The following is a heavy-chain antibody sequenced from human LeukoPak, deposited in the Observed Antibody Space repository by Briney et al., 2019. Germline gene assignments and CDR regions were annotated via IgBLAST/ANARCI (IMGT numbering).Heavy chain of an antibody. Sequence: SVKVSCKASGGTFSNHAISWVRQAPGQGTEWMGGNIHIFGTANYAQKFQGRVTITADESTSTAYMELSSLRSEDTAVYYCARDCSSTSCYAPHYYYYYGMDVWGQGTTVTVSS. CDR1: GGTFSNHA. D-gene: IGHD2-2*01. V-gene: IGHV1-69*01. J-gene: IGHJ6*02. CDR2: NIHIFGTA. CDR3: ARDCSSTSCYAPHYYYYYGMDV.